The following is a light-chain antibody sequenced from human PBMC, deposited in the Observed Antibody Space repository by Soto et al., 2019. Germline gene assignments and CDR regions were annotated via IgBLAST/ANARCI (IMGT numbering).Light chain of an antibody. CDR1: QSVSSN. V-gene: IGKV3-15*01. CDR2: GAS. J-gene: IGKJ5*01. Sequence: EIVSTQSPGNMSLSPGERATLSCRASQSVSSNLAWYQQKPGQAPRLLIYGASTRATGIPARFSGSGSGTEFTLTISSLQSEDFAVYYCQQYNNWLTFGQGTRLEIK. CDR3: QQYNNWLT.